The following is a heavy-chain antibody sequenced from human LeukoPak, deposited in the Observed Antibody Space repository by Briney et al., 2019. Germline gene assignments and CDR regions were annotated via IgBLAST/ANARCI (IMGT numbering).Heavy chain of an antibody. CDR1: GGTFSSYA. V-gene: IGHV1-69*04. Sequence: ASVKVSCKASGGTFSSYAISWVRQAPGQGLEWMGRIIPILGIANYAQKFQGRVTITADKSTSTAYMELSSLRSEDTAVYYCVGDDDRPDNGLDYWGQGTLVTVSS. CDR3: VGDDDRPDNGLDY. J-gene: IGHJ4*02. D-gene: IGHD3-22*01. CDR2: IIPILGIA.